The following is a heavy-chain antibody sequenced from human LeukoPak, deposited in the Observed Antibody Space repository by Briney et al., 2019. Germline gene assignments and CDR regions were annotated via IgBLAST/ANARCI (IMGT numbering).Heavy chain of an antibody. J-gene: IGHJ4*02. CDR1: GFNLSSYS. CDR2: ISSYGGST. V-gene: IGHV3-64*01. D-gene: IGHD6-6*01. Sequence: PGGSLRLSCAASGFNLSSYSMYWVRQAPGKGLEYVSAISSYGGSTYYANSVKDRFTISRDNSKNTVYFQMGSLRTEDMAVYYCARISRSHDYDYWGQGTLVTVSS. CDR3: ARISRSHDYDY.